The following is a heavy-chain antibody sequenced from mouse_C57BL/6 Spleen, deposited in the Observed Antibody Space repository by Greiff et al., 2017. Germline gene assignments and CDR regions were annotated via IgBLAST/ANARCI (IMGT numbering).Heavy chain of an antibody. V-gene: IGHV5-12*01. CDR1: GFTFSDYY. CDR2: ISNGGGST. CDR3: ARGTTVVAGFDY. J-gene: IGHJ2*01. Sequence: EVKLVESGGGLVQPGGSLKLSCAASGFTFSDYYMYWVRQTPEKRLEWVAYISNGGGSTYYPDTVKGRFTISRDNAKNTLYLQMSRLKSEDTAMYYCARGTTVVAGFDYWGQGTTLTVSS. D-gene: IGHD1-1*01.